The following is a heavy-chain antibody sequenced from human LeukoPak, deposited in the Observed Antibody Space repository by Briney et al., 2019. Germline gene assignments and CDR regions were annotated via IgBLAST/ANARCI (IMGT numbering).Heavy chain of an antibody. Sequence: PSETLSLTCTVSGGSVSSGSYYWSWIRQPPGKGLEWIGYIYYSGSTNYNPSLKSRVTISVDTSKNQFSLKLSSVTAADTAVYYCARAYCSGGSCYSRYYYYGMDVWGQGTTVTVSS. CDR2: IYYSGST. V-gene: IGHV4-61*01. CDR1: GGSVSSGSYY. CDR3: ARAYCSGGSCYSRYYYYGMDV. J-gene: IGHJ6*02. D-gene: IGHD2-15*01.